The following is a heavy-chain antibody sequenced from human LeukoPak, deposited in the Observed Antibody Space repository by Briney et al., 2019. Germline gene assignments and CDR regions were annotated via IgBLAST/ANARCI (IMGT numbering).Heavy chain of an antibody. CDR3: AKDRREWLSYFDY. Sequence: GGSLRLSCAASGFTLSSYAMSWVRQAPRKGLEWVSAISGSGGSTYYADSVKGRFTISRDNSKNTLYLQMNSLRAEDTAVYYCAKDRREWLSYFDYWGQGTLVTVSS. J-gene: IGHJ4*02. CDR1: GFTLSSYA. V-gene: IGHV3-23*01. D-gene: IGHD6-19*01. CDR2: ISGSGGST.